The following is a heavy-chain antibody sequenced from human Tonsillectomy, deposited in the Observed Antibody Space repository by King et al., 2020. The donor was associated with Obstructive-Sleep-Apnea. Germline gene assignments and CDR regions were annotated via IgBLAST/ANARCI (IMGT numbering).Heavy chain of an antibody. Sequence: VQLVESGAEVKKPGASVKVSCKASGYTFTGYYMHWVRQAPGQGLEWMGWINPNSGGTNYAQKFQGRVTMTRDTSISTAYMGLSRLRSDDTAVYYCARVGYCGGDCYSGFDYWGQGTLVTVSS. V-gene: IGHV1-2*02. CDR1: GYTFTGYY. CDR3: ARVGYCGGDCYSGFDY. D-gene: IGHD2-21*02. J-gene: IGHJ4*02. CDR2: INPNSGGT.